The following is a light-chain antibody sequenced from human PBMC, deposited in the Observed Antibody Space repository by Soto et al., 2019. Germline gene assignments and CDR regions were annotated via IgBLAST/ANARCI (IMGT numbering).Light chain of an antibody. J-gene: IGKJ2*02. Sequence: DIQMTQSPSSLFASVGERVTITCQASQDIKNYLIWYKHKPGTAPKLLIYDASTLGTGVSSRFSGGGSGTHFTFTISSLQPEDIATYYCQQFDSVPCTFGQGTKLELK. CDR1: QDIKNY. CDR2: DAS. V-gene: IGKV1-33*01. CDR3: QQFDSVPCT.